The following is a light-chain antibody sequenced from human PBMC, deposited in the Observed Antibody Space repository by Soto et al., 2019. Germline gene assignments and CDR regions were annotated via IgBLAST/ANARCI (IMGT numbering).Light chain of an antibody. V-gene: IGLV2-18*02. CDR3: SSYTSSSTYV. Sequence: QSLLTQPPSGSGSPGQSVTISCPGTSSDVGSYNRVSWYQQPPGTAPKLMIYEVSNRPSGVPDRFSGSKSGNTASLTISGLQAEDEADYYCSSYTSSSTYVFGTGTKVTVL. CDR1: SSDVGSYNR. CDR2: EVS. J-gene: IGLJ1*01.